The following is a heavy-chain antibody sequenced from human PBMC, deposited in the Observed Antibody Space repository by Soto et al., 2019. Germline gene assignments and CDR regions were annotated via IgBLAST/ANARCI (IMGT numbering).Heavy chain of an antibody. CDR1: GYTFTSYD. J-gene: IGHJ5*02. CDR2: MNPNSGNT. D-gene: IGHD2-2*01. Sequence: ASVKVSFKASGYTFTSYDINWVRQATRQGLEWMGWMNPNSGNTGYAQKFQGRVTMTRNTSIRTAYMELSSLRSEDTAEYYCARLYPYCISTSCKNNNWFYPWGHGTLVTVSS. CDR3: ARLYPYCISTSCKNNNWFYP. V-gene: IGHV1-8*01.